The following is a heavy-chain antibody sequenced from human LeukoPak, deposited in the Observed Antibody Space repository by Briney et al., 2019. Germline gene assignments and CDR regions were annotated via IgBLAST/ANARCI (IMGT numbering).Heavy chain of an antibody. CDR2: IIPIFGTA. J-gene: IGHJ5*02. CDR3: ARILGDSICRYSERSTSWFDP. V-gene: IGHV1-69*13. D-gene: IGHD6-19*01. CDR1: GGTFSSYA. Sequence: SVKVSCKASGGTFSSYAISWVRQAPGQGLEWMGGIIPIFGTANYAQKFQGRVTITADESTSTAYMELSSLRSEDTAVYYCARILGDSICRYSERSTSWFDPWAQGTVATVSS.